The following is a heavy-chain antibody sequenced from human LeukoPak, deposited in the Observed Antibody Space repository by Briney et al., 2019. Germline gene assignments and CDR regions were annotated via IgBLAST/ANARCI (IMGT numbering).Heavy chain of an antibody. V-gene: IGHV3-66*04. Sequence: GGSLRLSCAASGFTVSSSYMSWVRQAPGKGLEWVSVIYSGGSTYYADSVKGRFTISRDNSKNTLYLQMNSLRAEDTAVYYCARPVSSGYLDYWGQGTLVTVSS. CDR3: ARPVSSGYLDY. CDR1: GFTVSSSY. CDR2: IYSGGST. D-gene: IGHD3-22*01. J-gene: IGHJ4*02.